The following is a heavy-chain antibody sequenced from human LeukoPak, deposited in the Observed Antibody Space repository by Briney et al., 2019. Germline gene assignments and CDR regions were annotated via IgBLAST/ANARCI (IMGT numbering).Heavy chain of an antibody. CDR1: GFTFSSYA. J-gene: IGHJ4*02. CDR3: AKETRGFWSGYQYYFDY. V-gene: IGHV3-23*01. Sequence: PGGSLRLSCAASGFTFSSYAMSWVRQAPGKGLEWVSAISGSGSSTYYADSVKGRFTISRDNSKNTLYLQMNSLRAEDTAVYYCAKETRGFWSGYQYYFDYWGQGTLVTVSS. CDR2: ISGSGSST. D-gene: IGHD3-3*01.